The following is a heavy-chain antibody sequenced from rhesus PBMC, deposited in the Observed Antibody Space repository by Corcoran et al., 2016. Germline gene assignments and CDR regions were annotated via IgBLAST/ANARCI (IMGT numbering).Heavy chain of an antibody. D-gene: IGHD6-31*01. V-gene: IGHV4-80*01. CDR3: ATPYNSGWYLRCFDY. J-gene: IGHJ4*01. Sequence: QVQLQESGPGLVKPSETLSLTCAVSGASISSYWWSWIRQPPGKGLEWIGEFNRIWGNTYYTPSLKSRVTITKAASTNQFSLKLSSVTAADTAVYYCATPYNSGWYLRCFDYWGQGVLVTVSS. CDR2: FNRIWGNT. CDR1: GASISSYW.